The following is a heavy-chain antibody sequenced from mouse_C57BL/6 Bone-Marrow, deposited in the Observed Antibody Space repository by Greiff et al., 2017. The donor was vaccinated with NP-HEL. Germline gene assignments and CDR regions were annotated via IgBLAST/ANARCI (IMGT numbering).Heavy chain of an antibody. CDR2: INPNNGGT. J-gene: IGHJ2*01. Sequence: VQLQQSGPELVKPGASVKISCKASGYTFTDYYMNWVKQSHGKILEWIGDINPNNGGTSYNQKFKGKATLTVDKSSSTAYMELRSLTSEDSAVYYCARDDGYFHFDYWGQGTTLTVSS. CDR3: ARDDGYFHFDY. V-gene: IGHV1-26*01. CDR1: GYTFTDYY. D-gene: IGHD2-3*01.